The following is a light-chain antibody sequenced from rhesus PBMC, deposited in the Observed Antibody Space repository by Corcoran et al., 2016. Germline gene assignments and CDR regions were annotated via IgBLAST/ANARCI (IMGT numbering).Light chain of an antibody. CDR3: VQGIWYPLT. Sequence: DIVMTQTPLSLPVTPGEPASISCRSSQSLLDSEDGNTYLEWYLQKPGQSPQPLIYGVSNRASGVPDRFRGSGSDTDFTLKISRVETEDVGVYYCVQGIWYPLTFGGGTKVEIK. CDR1: QSLLDSEDGNTY. J-gene: IGKJ4*01. V-gene: IGKV2S20*01. CDR2: GVS.